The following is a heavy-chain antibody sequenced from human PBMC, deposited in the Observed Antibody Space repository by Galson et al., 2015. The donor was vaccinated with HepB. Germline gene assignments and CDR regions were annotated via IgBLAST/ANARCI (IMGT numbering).Heavy chain of an antibody. Sequence: SVKVSCKASGYPFTGYYMHWVRQAPGQGLEWMGWINPNSGGTNYAQKFQGWVTMTRDTSISTAYMEMSRLRSDDTSVYYCARDSTDTAIIDYYGMDVWGQGTTVTVSS. CDR3: ARDSTDTAIIDYYGMDV. CDR1: GYPFTGYY. J-gene: IGHJ6*02. CDR2: INPNSGGT. V-gene: IGHV1-2*04. D-gene: IGHD5-18*01.